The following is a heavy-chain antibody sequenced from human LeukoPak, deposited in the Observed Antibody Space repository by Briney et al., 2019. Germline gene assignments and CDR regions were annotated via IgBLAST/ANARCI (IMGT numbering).Heavy chain of an antibody. Sequence: GASVKVSCKASGYTFTSYYMRWVRQAPGQGLEWMGIINPSGGSTSYAQKFQGRVTMTRDTSTSTVYMELSSLRSEDTAVYYCARHGLYYYDSSGLGYWGQGTLVTVSS. J-gene: IGHJ4*02. CDR2: INPSGGST. CDR1: GYTFTSYY. D-gene: IGHD3-22*01. V-gene: IGHV1-46*01. CDR3: ARHGLYYYDSSGLGY.